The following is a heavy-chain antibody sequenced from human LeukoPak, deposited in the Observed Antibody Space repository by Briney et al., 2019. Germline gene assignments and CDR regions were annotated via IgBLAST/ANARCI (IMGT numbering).Heavy chain of an antibody. Sequence: ASVKVSCKASGYTFTGYYMHWVRQAPGQGLEWMGRINPNSGGTNYAQKFQGRVTITRDTSASTAYMELSSLRSEDTAVYYCAREPRYCSGGSCYGYWFDPWGQGTLVTVSS. D-gene: IGHD2-15*01. V-gene: IGHV1-2*06. CDR2: INPNSGGT. CDR1: GYTFTGYY. J-gene: IGHJ5*02. CDR3: AREPRYCSGGSCYGYWFDP.